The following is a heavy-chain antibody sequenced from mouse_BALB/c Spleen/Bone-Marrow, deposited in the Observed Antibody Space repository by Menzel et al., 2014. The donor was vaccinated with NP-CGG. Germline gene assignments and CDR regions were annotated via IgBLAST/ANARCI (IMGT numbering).Heavy chain of an antibody. Sequence: SGPALVKPGASVKIYCKASGYTFTDYYINWVKQKPGQGLEWIGWIYPGSGNTKYNEKFKGKATLTVDTSSSTAYMQLSSLTSEDTAVYFCANLGRYAMDYWGQGTSVTVSS. V-gene: IGHV1-84*02. CDR3: ANLGRYAMDY. CDR1: GYTFTDYY. J-gene: IGHJ4*01. D-gene: IGHD3-1*01. CDR2: IYPGSGNT.